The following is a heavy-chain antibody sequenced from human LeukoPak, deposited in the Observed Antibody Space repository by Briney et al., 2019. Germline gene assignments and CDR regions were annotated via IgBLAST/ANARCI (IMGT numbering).Heavy chain of an antibody. CDR1: GGSISSYY. CDR2: IYTNGST. V-gene: IGHV4-4*07. Sequence: ASETLSLTCTVSGGSISSYYWSWIRQPAGKGLEWIGRIYTNGSTNYNPSLKSRVTMSVDTSKNQFSLKLSSVTAADTAVYYCARLYQSNYYYYYGMDVWGQGTTVTVSS. CDR3: ARLYQSNYYYYYGMDV. D-gene: IGHD2-2*01. J-gene: IGHJ6*02.